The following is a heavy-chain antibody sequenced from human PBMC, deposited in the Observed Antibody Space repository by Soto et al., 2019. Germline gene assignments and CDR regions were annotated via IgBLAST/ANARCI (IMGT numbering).Heavy chain of an antibody. CDR3: AMSLWFGNTPNWFDP. D-gene: IGHD3-10*01. CDR1: GYSVSSISYY. Sequence: PSETLSLTCTVSGYSVSSISYYWSWIRQPPGKGLEWIGYIYYSGSTYYNTSLKSRVTISVDTSKNQFSLKLSSVTAADTAVYYCAMSLWFGNTPNWFDPWGQGTLVTVSS. V-gene: IGHV4-39*01. J-gene: IGHJ5*02. CDR2: IYYSGST.